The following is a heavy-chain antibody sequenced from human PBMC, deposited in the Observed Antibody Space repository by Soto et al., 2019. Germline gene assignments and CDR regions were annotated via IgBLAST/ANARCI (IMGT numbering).Heavy chain of an antibody. CDR3: ARDQGITMVRGAPGGFDY. Sequence: SVKVSCKASGGTFSSYAISWVRQAPGQGLEWMGGIIPIFGTANYAQKFQGRVTITADESTSTAYMELSSLRSEDTAVYYCARDQGITMVRGAPGGFDYWGQGTLVTVSS. V-gene: IGHV1-69*13. CDR2: IIPIFGTA. D-gene: IGHD3-10*01. CDR1: GGTFSSYA. J-gene: IGHJ4*02.